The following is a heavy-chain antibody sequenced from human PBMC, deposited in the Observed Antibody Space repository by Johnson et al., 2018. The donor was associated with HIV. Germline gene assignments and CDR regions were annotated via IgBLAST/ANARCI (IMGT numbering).Heavy chain of an antibody. CDR1: GFIFRTHW. Sequence: VQLVESGGGLVQPGGSLRLSCAGSGFIFRTHWIHWVRQPPGKGLEWVATIRQDGSEKFYVDSVKGRFTISRDNAKNSLYLQMNSLRTEDTALYYCAKGAVAGINDAFDIWGQGTMVTVSS. CDR2: IRQDGSEK. J-gene: IGHJ3*02. D-gene: IGHD6-19*01. CDR3: AKGAVAGINDAFDI. V-gene: IGHV3-7*05.